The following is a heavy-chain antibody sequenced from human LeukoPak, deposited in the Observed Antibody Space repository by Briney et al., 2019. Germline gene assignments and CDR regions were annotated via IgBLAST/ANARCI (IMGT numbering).Heavy chain of an antibody. V-gene: IGHV4-4*07. J-gene: IGHJ5*02. CDR3: ARDLFYVSGSHPPTKGFDP. D-gene: IGHD3-10*01. Sequence: SETLSLTCTVSGGSISSRYWSWIRQSAGKGLEWIGRIYSSGNTDYNPSLKSRVSMSLDTSKNQFSLKLTSVSAADTAMYYCARDLFYVSGSHPPTKGFDPWGQGTLVTVSS. CDR2: IYSSGNT. CDR1: GGSISSRY.